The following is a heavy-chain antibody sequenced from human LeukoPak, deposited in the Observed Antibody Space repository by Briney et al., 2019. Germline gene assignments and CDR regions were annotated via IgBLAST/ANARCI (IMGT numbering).Heavy chain of an antibody. Sequence: SETLSLTCAVYGGSFSGNCWSWIRQPPGKGLEWIGDINHSGTTNYSPSLKSRVTISVDTSKNQFSLKLSSVTAADTAVFYCARRTGTYYYDSSGYSPWRYYFDYWGQGTLVTVSS. CDR3: ARRTGTYYYDSSGYSPWRYYFDY. D-gene: IGHD3-22*01. J-gene: IGHJ4*02. CDR2: INHSGTT. CDR1: GGSFSGNC. V-gene: IGHV4-34*01.